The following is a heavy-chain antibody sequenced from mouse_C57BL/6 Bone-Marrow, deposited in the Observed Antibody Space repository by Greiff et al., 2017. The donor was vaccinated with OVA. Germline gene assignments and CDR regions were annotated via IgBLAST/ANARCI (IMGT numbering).Heavy chain of an antibody. CDR1: GYSITSGYY. Sequence: EVKLMESGPGLVKPSQSLSLTCSVTGYSITSGYYWNWIRQFPGNKLEWMGYISYDGSNNYNPSLKNRISITRDTSKNQFFLKLNSVTTEDTATYYCAIYYGNPFDYWGQGTTLTVSS. CDR3: AIYYGNPFDY. J-gene: IGHJ2*01. V-gene: IGHV3-6*01. D-gene: IGHD2-1*01. CDR2: ISYDGSN.